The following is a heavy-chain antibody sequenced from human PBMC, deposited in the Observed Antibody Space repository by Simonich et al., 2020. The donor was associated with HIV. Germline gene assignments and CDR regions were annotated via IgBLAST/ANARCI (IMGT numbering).Heavy chain of an antibody. D-gene: IGHD1-1*01. V-gene: IGHV1-69-2*01. CDR1: GYTFTDYY. CDR3: ATVGLRDGYNYY. Sequence: EVQLVQSGAEVKKPGATVKISCRVFGYTFTDYYIHWVQQVPGKGLEWIGLVDPKQDETIYAEKFQGRLTITADTSPDIAYMELSSLRSEDTAVYYCATVGLRDGYNYYWGQGTLITVSS. CDR2: VDPKQDET. J-gene: IGHJ4*02.